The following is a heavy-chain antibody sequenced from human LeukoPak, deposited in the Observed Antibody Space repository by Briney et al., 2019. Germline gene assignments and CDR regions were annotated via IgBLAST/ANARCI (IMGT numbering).Heavy chain of an antibody. CDR2: IYNSVST. V-gene: IGHV4-38-2*01. J-gene: IGHJ4*02. CDR1: GYSVSNSYY. D-gene: IGHD3-16*01. CDR3: ARNASTGYFDY. Sequence: SETLSLTCGVSGYSVSNSYYWGWIRQPPGKGLEWIGSIYNSVSTYYNPSLKSRVTMSVDTSKNQFSLKLTSVTAADTAVYYCARNASTGYFDYWGQGTLVTVSS.